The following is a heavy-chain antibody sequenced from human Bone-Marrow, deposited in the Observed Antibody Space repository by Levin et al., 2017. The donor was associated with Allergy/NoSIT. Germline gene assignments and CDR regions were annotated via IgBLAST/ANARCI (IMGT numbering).Heavy chain of an antibody. J-gene: IGHJ4*02. V-gene: IGHV1-46*01. CDR3: ARGTSYDSSGYYYADYFDS. CDR1: GYSFTNYY. D-gene: IGHD3-22*01. CDR2: INPSAGST. Sequence: GESLKISCEASGYSFTNYYMYWVRQAPGQGLEWIGKINPSAGSTKYAQKFQGRLTMTRDTSTSTVYMELSSLRSDDTAVYFCARGTSYDSSGYYYADYFDSWGQGTLVTVSS.